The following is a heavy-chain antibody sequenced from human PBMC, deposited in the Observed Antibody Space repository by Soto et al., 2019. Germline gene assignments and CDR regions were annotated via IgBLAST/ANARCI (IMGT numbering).Heavy chain of an antibody. CDR2: FSSSGNII. Sequence: QVQQVESGGGLVKTGGSLRIVCEASGFTFSDYYMSWVRQAPGKGLEWVSYFSSSGNIIYYADSVKGRFTISRDNANNSVYLQMSSLRAEDSALYFCGKMSSENYYDPVFSWGQGTLVTVSS. CDR1: GFTFSDYY. J-gene: IGHJ4*02. D-gene: IGHD3-22*01. CDR3: GKMSSENYYDPVFS. V-gene: IGHV3-11*01.